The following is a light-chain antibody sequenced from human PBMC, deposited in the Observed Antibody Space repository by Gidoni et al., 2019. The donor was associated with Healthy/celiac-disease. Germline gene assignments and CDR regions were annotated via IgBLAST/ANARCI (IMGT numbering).Light chain of an antibody. V-gene: IGLV2-14*01. CDR1: SSDVGGYNY. CDR3: SSYENSSTRVV. Sequence: HSALTQPAPVSGSPAQSITISCTGTSSDVGGYNYVSWYHQHPGKAPKLMIYEVSNRPSGVSNRFSGSKSGNTASLTITGLQAEDEADYYCSSYENSSTRVVFGGGTKLTVL. CDR2: EVS. J-gene: IGLJ2*01.